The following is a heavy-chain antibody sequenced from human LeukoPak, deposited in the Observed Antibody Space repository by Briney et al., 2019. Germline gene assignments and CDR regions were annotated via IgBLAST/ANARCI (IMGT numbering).Heavy chain of an antibody. CDR2: IYNSGST. CDR3: ARGPTYSSVAYFDY. V-gene: IGHV4-4*07. J-gene: IGHJ4*02. D-gene: IGHD6-19*01. Sequence: PSETLSLTCTVSGGSISSHYWSWIRQPAGKGLEWIGRIYNSGSTNFNPSLKSRLTMSVDTSKNQFSLNLNSVIAADTALYYCARGPTYSSVAYFDYWGQGILVTVSA. CDR1: GGSISSHY.